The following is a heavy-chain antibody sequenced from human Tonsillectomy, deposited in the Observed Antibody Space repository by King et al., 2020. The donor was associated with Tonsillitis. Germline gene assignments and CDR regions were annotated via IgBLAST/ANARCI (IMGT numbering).Heavy chain of an antibody. D-gene: IGHD3-22*01. CDR2: ISYDGSNK. V-gene: IGHV3-30*18. J-gene: IGHJ3*02. CDR3: AKPQIPSARSYYDRVDAFDI. CDR1: GFTFSSYG. Sequence: VQLVESGGGVVQPGRSLRLSCAASGFTFSSYGMHWVRQAPGKGLEWVAVISYDGSNKYYADSVKGRFTISRDNSKNTLYLQMNSLRAEDTAAYYCAKPQIPSARSYYDRVDAFDIWGQGTMVTVSS.